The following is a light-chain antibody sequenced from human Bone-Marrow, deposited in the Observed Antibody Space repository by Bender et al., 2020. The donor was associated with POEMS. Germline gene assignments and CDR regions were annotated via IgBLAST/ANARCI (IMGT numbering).Light chain of an antibody. Sequence: QSVLTQPPSASGTPGQRVTISCSGSSSNIGTNPVYWYQQLPGAAPKLLIYRHAQRPSGVPNRFSGSKSGTSASLAISGFRSEDEADYYCAAWDDSLSGPVFGGGTKMTVL. J-gene: IGLJ2*01. CDR1: SSNIGTNP. CDR2: RHA. CDR3: AAWDDSLSGPV. V-gene: IGLV1-47*01.